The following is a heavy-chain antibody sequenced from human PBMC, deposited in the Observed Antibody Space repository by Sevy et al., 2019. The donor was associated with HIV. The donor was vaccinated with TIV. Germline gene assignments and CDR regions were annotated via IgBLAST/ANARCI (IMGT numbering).Heavy chain of an antibody. CDR3: ARGIRGSSGSGY. V-gene: IGHV3-48*02. CDR2: MSSSSSTI. J-gene: IGHJ4*01. D-gene: IGHD6-19*01. CDR1: GFSFSSYN. Sequence: GGSLRLSCTVSGFSFSSYNLNWVRQAPGKGLEWVSYMSSSSSTIYYADSVKGRFTISRDNAKNSLYLQMNSLRDEDTAGYYCARGIRGSSGSGYWGQGTLVTVSS.